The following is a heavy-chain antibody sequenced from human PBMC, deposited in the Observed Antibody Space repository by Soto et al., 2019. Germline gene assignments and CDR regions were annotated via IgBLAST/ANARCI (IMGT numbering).Heavy chain of an antibody. J-gene: IGHJ4*02. CDR1: GFTFRSYW. V-gene: IGHV3-7*01. Sequence: PGGSLRLSCVVSGFTFRSYWVSWVRQAPGKGLEWVANMKQDGSEKYYVDSVKGRFTISRDNAKNSLYLQMNSLRAEDTAVYYCARDPVDIVATYFDYWGQGTLVTVSS. D-gene: IGHD5-12*01. CDR2: MKQDGSEK. CDR3: ARDPVDIVATYFDY.